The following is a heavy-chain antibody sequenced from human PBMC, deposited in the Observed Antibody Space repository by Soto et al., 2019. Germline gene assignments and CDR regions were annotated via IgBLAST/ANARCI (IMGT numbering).Heavy chain of an antibody. CDR1: GGTFSSYA. J-gene: IGHJ4*02. V-gene: IGHV1-69*13. Sequence: ASVKVSCKASGGTFSSYAISWVRQAPGQGLEWMGGIIPIFGTANYAQKFQGRVTITADESTSTAYMELSSLRSEDTAVYYCARIEASCILVPSTRSCHFDYWGQGTLVTVSS. CDR2: IIPIFGTA. D-gene: IGHD2-2*01. CDR3: ARIEASCILVPSTRSCHFDY.